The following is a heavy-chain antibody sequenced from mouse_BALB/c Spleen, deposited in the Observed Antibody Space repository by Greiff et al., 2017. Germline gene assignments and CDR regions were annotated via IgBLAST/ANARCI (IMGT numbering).Heavy chain of an antibody. CDR3: TRGNYEGDAMDY. CDR2: IYPGNSDT. J-gene: IGHJ4*01. Sequence: VQLQQSGTVLARPGASVKMSCKASGYSFTSYWMHWVKQRPGKGLEWIGAIYPGNSDTSYNQKLKGKAKLTAVTSASTAYMELSSLTNEDSAVYYCTRGNYEGDAMDYWGQGTSVTVSS. D-gene: IGHD2-1*01. V-gene: IGHV1-5*01. CDR1: GYSFTSYW.